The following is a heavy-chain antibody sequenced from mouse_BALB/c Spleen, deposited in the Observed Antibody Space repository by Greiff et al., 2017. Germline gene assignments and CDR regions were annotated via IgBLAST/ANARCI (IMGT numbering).Heavy chain of an antibody. CDR2: ISDGGSYT. CDR3: APDYYGSSYDAMDY. CDR1: GFTFSDYY. V-gene: IGHV5-4*02. Sequence: VQLVESGGGLVKPGGSLKLSCAASGFTFSDYYMYWVRQTPEKRLEWVATISDGGSYTYYPDSVKGRFTISRDNAKNNLYLQMSSLKSEDTAMYYCAPDYYGSSYDAMDYWGQGTSVTVSS. J-gene: IGHJ4*01. D-gene: IGHD1-1*01.